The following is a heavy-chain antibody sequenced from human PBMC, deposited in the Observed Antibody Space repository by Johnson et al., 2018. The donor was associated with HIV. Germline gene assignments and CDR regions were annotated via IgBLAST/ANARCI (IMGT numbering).Heavy chain of an antibody. V-gene: IGHV3-7*01. J-gene: IGHJ3*02. D-gene: IGHD3-3*02. Sequence: EQLVESGGGVVQPGGCLRLSCTASGFTFSSFWMTWVRQAPGKGLEWVANINVDGSQTYYLDSVQGRFTISRDNVNNSVFLLLNSLRVEDTAVYFCARAHLIFPKNAFDIWGQGTMVTVSS. CDR1: GFTFSSFW. CDR2: INVDGSQT. CDR3: ARAHLIFPKNAFDI.